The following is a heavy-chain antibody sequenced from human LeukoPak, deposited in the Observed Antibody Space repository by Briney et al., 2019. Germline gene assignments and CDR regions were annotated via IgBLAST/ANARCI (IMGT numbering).Heavy chain of an antibody. Sequence: PGGSLRLSCAASGFTFSDFYMSWIRRAPGKGLEWVSYITSSGTYTNYADSVKGRFTISRDNAKNSLHLQMNSLRAEDTAVYYCARPSTLGGKLLKLDPWGQGTLVTVSS. CDR2: ITSSGTYT. CDR3: ARPSTLGGKLLKLDP. V-gene: IGHV3-11*03. CDR1: GFTFSDFY. J-gene: IGHJ5*02. D-gene: IGHD3-10*01.